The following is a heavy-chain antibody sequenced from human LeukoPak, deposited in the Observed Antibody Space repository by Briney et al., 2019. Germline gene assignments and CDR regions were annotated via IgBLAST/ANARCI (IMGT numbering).Heavy chain of an antibody. CDR3: GFSEGDF. CDR1: GGSISEGIHF. Sequence: SETLSLTCTVSGGSISEGIHFWTWIRQPAGKGLEWIGRIFPGGSVNYNPSLESRLTLSIDTSKNQFSLELTSVTAADTAMYFCGFSEGDFWGQGALVTVSS. J-gene: IGHJ4*02. V-gene: IGHV4-61*02. CDR2: IFPGGSV. D-gene: IGHD6-25*01.